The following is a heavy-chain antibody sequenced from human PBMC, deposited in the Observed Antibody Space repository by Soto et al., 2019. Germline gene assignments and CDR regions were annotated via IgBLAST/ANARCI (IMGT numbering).Heavy chain of an antibody. D-gene: IGHD3-10*01. CDR3: ATSYGSGYRAFDY. CDR2: VNPIVSMS. CDR1: GDTFNFYS. J-gene: IGHJ4*02. V-gene: IGHV1-69*04. Sequence: QVQLVQSGAEVKRPGSSVKVSCKASGDTFNFYSINWVRQAPGLGLEWMGRVNPIVSMSNYAQRFQGRVTMTADKSTSTAYMELSGLRSEDTAIYDCATSYGSGYRAFDYWGQGALVTVSS.